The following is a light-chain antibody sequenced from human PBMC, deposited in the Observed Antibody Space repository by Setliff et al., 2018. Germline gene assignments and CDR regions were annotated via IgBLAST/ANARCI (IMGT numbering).Light chain of an antibody. V-gene: IGLV1-51*01. J-gene: IGLJ2*01. CDR2: DND. Sequence: QSVLTQPPSVSAAPGQKVTTSCSGSSSNIGNNYVSWHQQLPGTAPKLLIYDNDKRPSGIPDRFSGSKSGTSATLGITGLQTGDEADYYCATWDTSLSAGGVVFGGGTKVTVL. CDR3: ATWDTSLSAGGVV. CDR1: SSNIGNNY.